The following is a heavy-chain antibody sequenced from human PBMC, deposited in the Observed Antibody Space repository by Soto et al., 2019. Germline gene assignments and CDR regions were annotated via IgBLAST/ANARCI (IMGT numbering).Heavy chain of an antibody. CDR2: INTGNGNT. V-gene: IGHV1-3*04. D-gene: IGHD2-21*01. CDR1: GYTFTRYA. CDR3: ARNVDWFDP. J-gene: IGHJ5*02. Sequence: ASVKVSCKASGYTFTRYAMHWVRQAPGQGLEWMGWINTGNGNTHYSQKFQGRVTFTRDASATTAYMELSSLTSEDTAVYYCARNVDWFDPWGQGTLVTVSS.